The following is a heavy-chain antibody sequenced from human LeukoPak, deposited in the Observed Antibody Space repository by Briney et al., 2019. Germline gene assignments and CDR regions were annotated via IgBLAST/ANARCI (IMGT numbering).Heavy chain of an antibody. J-gene: IGHJ4*02. V-gene: IGHV1-18*01. CDR2: ISAYNGNT. CDR3: ERVRSYYDSSAYDC. D-gene: IGHD3-22*01. Sequence: VASVKVSCKASGYTFTSYGISWVRQAPGQGLEWMGWISAYNGNTNYAQKLQGRVTMTTDTSTSTAYMELRSLRSDDTAVYYCERVRSYYDSSAYDCWGQGTLVTVSS. CDR1: GYTFTSYG.